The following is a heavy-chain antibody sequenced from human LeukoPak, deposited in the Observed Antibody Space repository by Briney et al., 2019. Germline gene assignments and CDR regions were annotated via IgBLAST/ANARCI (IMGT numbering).Heavy chain of an antibody. CDR3: ARSPHIAAARRQKDYMDV. CDR2: INPNSGGT. V-gene: IGHV1-2*02. J-gene: IGHJ6*03. CDR1: GYTFTGYY. Sequence: GASVKVSCKASGYTFTGYYMHWVRQAPGQGLEWMGWINPNSGGTNYAQKLQGRVTMTTDTSTSTAYMELRSLRSDDTAVYYCARSPHIAAARRQKDYMDVWGKGTTVTVSS. D-gene: IGHD6-13*01.